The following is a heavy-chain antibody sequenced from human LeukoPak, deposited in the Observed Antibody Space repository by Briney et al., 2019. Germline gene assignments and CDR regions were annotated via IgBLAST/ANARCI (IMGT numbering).Heavy chain of an antibody. D-gene: IGHD3-10*01. CDR2: IVVGSGNT. V-gene: IGHV1-58*01. Sequence: TSVKVSCKASGFTFTSSAVQWVRQARGQRLEWIGWIVVGSGNTNYAQKFQERVTITRDMSTSTAYMELSSLRSEDTAVYYCAAGGSGSYYGSHFYYWGQGTLVTVSS. CDR1: GFTFTSSA. J-gene: IGHJ4*02. CDR3: AAGGSGSYYGSHFYY.